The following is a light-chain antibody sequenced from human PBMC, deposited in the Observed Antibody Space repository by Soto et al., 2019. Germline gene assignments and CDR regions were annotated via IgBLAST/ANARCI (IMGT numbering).Light chain of an antibody. CDR2: KVS. V-gene: IGKV2-30*02. Sequence: DVVMTQSPLSLPVTLGQPASISCRSSQSLIHSDGNTYLNWFQQRPGQSPRRLIYKVSDRDSGVPDRYGGRATGPDFTLKISRVEALHVGVYYCIQGTHRTWTFGQGTEEEIK. CDR3: IQGTHRTWT. J-gene: IGKJ1*01. CDR1: QSLIHSDGNTY.